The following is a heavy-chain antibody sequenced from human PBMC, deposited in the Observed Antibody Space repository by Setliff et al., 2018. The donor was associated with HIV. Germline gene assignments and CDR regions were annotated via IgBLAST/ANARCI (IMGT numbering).Heavy chain of an antibody. V-gene: IGHV3-72*01. CDR1: GFTFSDHY. D-gene: IGHD1-26*01. Sequence: LRLSCAASGFTFSDHYMDWVRQAPGEGLEWVGRIRNKPYGYSTEYAASVKGRFTISRDDSENSLYLQMNSLKTEDTAVYYCTTDWGELRGMDYWGQGTLVTVSS. J-gene: IGHJ4*02. CDR3: TTDWGELRGMDY. CDR2: IRNKPYGYST.